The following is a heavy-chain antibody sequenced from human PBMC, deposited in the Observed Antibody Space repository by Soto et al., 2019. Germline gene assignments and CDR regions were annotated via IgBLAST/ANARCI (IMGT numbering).Heavy chain of an antibody. V-gene: IGHV1-18*01. Sequence: ASVKVSCKASGYTFTRYGISWVRQAPGQGREWMGWISGYNGDTNYAQKFQGRVTMTVDTSTTTAFMELTSLTSDDRAVYYCAKNGQPPYYYYGMDVWG. CDR1: GYTFTRYG. CDR3: AKNGQPPYYYYGMDV. D-gene: IGHD2-8*01. CDR2: ISGYNGDT. J-gene: IGHJ6*02.